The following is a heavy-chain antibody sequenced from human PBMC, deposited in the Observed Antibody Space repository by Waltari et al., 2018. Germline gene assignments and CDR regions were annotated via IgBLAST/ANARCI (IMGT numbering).Heavy chain of an antibody. CDR3: ARDRTTMAARPGDY. V-gene: IGHV1-2*02. Sequence: QVLLVQSGSEVTKPGASVKVSCKASDYIFTNYYLNWVRQAPGQGPEWMGWVNPDTGNANYAPNFRGRVTMTWDASINTAFMDLSGLKSDDTAVYYCARDRTTMAARPGDYWGQGTLVTVSS. CDR1: DYIFTNYY. J-gene: IGHJ4*02. CDR2: VNPDTGNA. D-gene: IGHD6-6*01.